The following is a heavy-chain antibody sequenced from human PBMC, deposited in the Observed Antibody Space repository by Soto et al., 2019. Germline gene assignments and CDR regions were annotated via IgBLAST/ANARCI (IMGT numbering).Heavy chain of an antibody. J-gene: IGHJ4*02. CDR1: GGSISSGDYY. D-gene: IGHD2-8*01. Sequence: TLSLTCTVSGGSISSGDYYWSWIRQPPGKGLEWIGYIYYSGSTYYNPSLKSRVTISVDTSKNQFSLKLSSVTAADTAVYYCARTEWSYGRAHDYWGQGTLVTVSS. V-gene: IGHV4-30-4*01. CDR2: IYYSGST. CDR3: ARTEWSYGRAHDY.